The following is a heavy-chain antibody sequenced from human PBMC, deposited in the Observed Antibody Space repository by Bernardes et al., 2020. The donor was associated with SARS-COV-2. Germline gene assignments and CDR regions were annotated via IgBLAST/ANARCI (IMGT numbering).Heavy chain of an antibody. Sequence: GSLRLSCAGSGFDFSDYWMTWVRQAPGKGLEWVANIKRDGSETYYVDSVKGRFTISRDNAKNSVFLQMNTLRAEDTAVFYCARSAGMDVWGQGTMVTVSS. CDR1: GFDFSDYW. J-gene: IGHJ6*02. CDR2: IKRDGSET. V-gene: IGHV3-7*03. CDR3: ARSAGMDV.